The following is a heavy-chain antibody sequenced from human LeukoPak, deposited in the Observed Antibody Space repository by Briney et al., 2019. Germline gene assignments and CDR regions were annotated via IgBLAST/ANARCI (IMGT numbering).Heavy chain of an antibody. J-gene: IGHJ6*03. D-gene: IGHD5-18*01. CDR3: ARTAEGGYTYDYFYYYYMDV. CDR2: INHSGST. Sequence: SETLSLTCAVYGGSFSGYYWSWIRQPPGKGLEWIGEINHSGSTNYNPSLKSRVTISVDTSKNQFSLKLSSVTAADTAVYYCARTAEGGYTYDYFYYYYMDVWGKGTTVTISS. CDR1: GGSFSGYY. V-gene: IGHV4-34*01.